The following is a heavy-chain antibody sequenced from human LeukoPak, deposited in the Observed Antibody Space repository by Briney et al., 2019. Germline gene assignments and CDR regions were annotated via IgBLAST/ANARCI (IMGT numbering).Heavy chain of an antibody. J-gene: IGHJ4*02. Sequence: GGSLRLSCAASGFIFSSYAMSWVRQAPGKGLEWVSGIIGDGGDTYYADSVKGRFTISRDNSKNTLYLQMNSLRAEDTAVYYCARGSYYGSGSYPKYWGQGTLVTVSS. CDR3: ARGSYYGSGSYPKY. V-gene: IGHV3-23*01. CDR1: GFIFSSYA. D-gene: IGHD3-10*01. CDR2: IIGDGGDT.